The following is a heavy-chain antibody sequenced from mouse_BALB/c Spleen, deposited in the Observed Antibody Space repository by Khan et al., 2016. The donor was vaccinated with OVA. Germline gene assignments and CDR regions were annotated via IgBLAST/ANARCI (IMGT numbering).Heavy chain of an antibody. CDR2: IYPGNTDT. V-gene: IGHV1-5*01. J-gene: IGHJ3*01. D-gene: IGHD4-1*01. CDR3: TRRNGDVAWFAY. Sequence: EVQLQQSGTVLARPGASVKMSCKASGYTFTSYWMHWVKQRPGQGLEWIGDIYPGNTDTNYNQKFKGKAKLTVVTSTSTAYMELSSLTNEDAAVYYCTRRNGDVAWFAYWGQGTLVTVSA. CDR1: GYTFTSYW.